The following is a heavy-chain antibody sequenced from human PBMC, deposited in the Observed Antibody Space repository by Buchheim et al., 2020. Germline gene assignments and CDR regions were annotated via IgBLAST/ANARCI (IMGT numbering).Heavy chain of an antibody. V-gene: IGHV3-72*01. CDR1: GFTSSDHY. D-gene: IGHD1/OR15-1a*01. CDR2: IRNKANSHTT. CDR3: ARVTGTLPY. J-gene: IGHJ4*02. Sequence: EVQLVESGGGLVQPGGSLRLSCAASGFTSSDHYMDWVRQAPGKGLEWVGRIRNKANSHTTEYAASVKGRFTISRDDSKNSLYLQMNSLKAEDTAVYYCARVTGTLPYWGQGTL.